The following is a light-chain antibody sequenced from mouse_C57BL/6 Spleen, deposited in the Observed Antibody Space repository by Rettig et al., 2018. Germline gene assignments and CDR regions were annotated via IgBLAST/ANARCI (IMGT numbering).Light chain of an antibody. Sequence: QIVLTQSPAIMSASPGEKVTMTCSASSSIGHMHWYQQKPGTSPKRWIYDTSKLASGVPARFSGSGSGTSYSLTISSMEAEDAATYYCHQRSSWTFGGGSKLEIK. CDR3: HQRSSWT. CDR1: SSIGH. V-gene: IGKV4-70*01. J-gene: IGKJ1*01. CDR2: DTS.